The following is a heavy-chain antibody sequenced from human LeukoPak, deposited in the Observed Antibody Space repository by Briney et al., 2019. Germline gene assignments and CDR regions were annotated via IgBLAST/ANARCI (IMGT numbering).Heavy chain of an antibody. J-gene: IGHJ4*02. D-gene: IGHD3-22*01. V-gene: IGHV3-21*01. CDR2: ISSSSSYI. Sequence: GGSLRLSCAASGFTFSSYSMNWVRQAPGKGLEWVSSISSSSSYIYYADSVKGRFTISRDNAKDSLYLQMNSLRAEDTAVYYCARGYYYDSSGYYLTFDYWGQGTLVTVSS. CDR1: GFTFSSYS. CDR3: ARGYYYDSSGYYLTFDY.